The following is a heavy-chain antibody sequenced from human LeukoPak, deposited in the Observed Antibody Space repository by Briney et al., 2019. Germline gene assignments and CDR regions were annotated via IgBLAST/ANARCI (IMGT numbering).Heavy chain of an antibody. Sequence: PGGSLRLSCAASGLTFSSYDMLWVRQATGKGLEWVSAIGTAGDTYYPGSVKGRFTISRENAKNSLYLQMTSLKAGDTAVYYCARASGYYYGTDVWGQGTTVTVSS. CDR2: IGTAGDT. CDR3: ARASGYYYGTDV. CDR1: GLTFSSYD. J-gene: IGHJ6*02. V-gene: IGHV3-13*01.